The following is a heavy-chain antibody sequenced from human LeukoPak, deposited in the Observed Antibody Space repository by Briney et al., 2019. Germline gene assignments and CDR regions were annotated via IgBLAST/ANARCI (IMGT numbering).Heavy chain of an antibody. D-gene: IGHD3-3*01. J-gene: IGHJ4*02. CDR1: GFTFSSHG. CDR2: ISPNGVIT. CDR3: AKDRRRSAPGPDDY. V-gene: IGHV3-23*01. Sequence: GGSLRLSCAASGFTFSSHGMNWVRQAPGKGLEWVSGISPNGVITYYADSVKGRFTISRDNSKNTLYLQMNSLRAEDTAVYYCAKDRRRSAPGPDDYWGPGTLVTVSS.